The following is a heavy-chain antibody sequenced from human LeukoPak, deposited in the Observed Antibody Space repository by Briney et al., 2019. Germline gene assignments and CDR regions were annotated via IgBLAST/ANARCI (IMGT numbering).Heavy chain of an antibody. CDR1: GGTFGSYA. J-gene: IGHJ6*03. V-gene: IGHV1-69*05. CDR2: IIPIFGTA. D-gene: IGHD6-13*01. CDR3: ASTREKSSSWGVWYYYYYMDV. Sequence: GASVKVSCKASGGTFGSYAISWVRQAPGQGLEWMGGIIPIFGTANYAQKFQGRVTITTDESTSTACMELSSLRSEDTAVYYCASTREKSSSWGVWYYYYYMDVWGKGTTVTVSS.